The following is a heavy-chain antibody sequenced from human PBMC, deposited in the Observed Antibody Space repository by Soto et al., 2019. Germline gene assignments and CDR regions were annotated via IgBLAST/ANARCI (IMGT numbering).Heavy chain of an antibody. D-gene: IGHD3-10*01. Sequence: ASVKVSCKASGYTFTNFGISWVRQAPGQGLEWMGWISAYNGNTNYAQNFQGRVTMTTDTSTSTAYMELRSLRSEDTAVYYCSRVDPGETSPFDHWGQGTLVTVSS. CDR2: ISAYNGNT. CDR1: GYTFTNFG. CDR3: SRVDPGETSPFDH. V-gene: IGHV1-18*01. J-gene: IGHJ4*02.